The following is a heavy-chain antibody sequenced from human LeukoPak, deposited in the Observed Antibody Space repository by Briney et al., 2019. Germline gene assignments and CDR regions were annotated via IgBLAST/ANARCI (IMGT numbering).Heavy chain of an antibody. V-gene: IGHV1-24*01. CDR2: FDPEDGET. J-gene: IGHJ5*02. D-gene: IGHD3-22*01. CDR3: ATSYRKEYYYDSSGYYPYDP. CDR1: GYTLTELS. Sequence: ASVKVSCKVSGYTLTELSMHWVRQAPGKGLEWMGGFDPEDGETIYAQKFQGRVTMTEDTSTDTAYMELSSLRSEDTAVYYCATSYRKEYYYDSSGYYPYDPWGQGTLVTVSS.